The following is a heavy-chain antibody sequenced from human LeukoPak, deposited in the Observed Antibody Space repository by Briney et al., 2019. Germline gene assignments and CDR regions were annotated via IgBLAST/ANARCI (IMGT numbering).Heavy chain of an antibody. J-gene: IGHJ6*02. CDR1: GLTFSSYA. V-gene: IGHV3-23*01. Sequence: GGSLRLSCAASGLTFSSYAMNWVRQAPGKGLEWVSVISGNGGSTYYADSVRGRFTISRDNAKKTVYLQMNSLRVEDTAIYYCTRHYGTGFYGMDVWGQGTTVTVSS. CDR3: TRHYGTGFYGMDV. D-gene: IGHD3-10*01. CDR2: ISGNGGST.